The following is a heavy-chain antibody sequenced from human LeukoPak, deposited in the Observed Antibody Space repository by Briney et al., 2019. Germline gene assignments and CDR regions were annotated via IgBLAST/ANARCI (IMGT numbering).Heavy chain of an antibody. J-gene: IGHJ4*02. D-gene: IGHD3-10*01. CDR3: ARGPHYYCSGIYYSDY. V-gene: IGHV3-64*01. CDR2: ITPSGGST. CDR1: GFTFSDCD. Sequence: GGSLRLSCTVSGFTFSDCDMHWGRQAPGKGLEYVSAITPSGGSTYYANSVKGRFTMSRDNSKSTRYLQMGSLRAEDMAVYFCARGPHYYCSGIYYSDYWGQGTLVTVSS.